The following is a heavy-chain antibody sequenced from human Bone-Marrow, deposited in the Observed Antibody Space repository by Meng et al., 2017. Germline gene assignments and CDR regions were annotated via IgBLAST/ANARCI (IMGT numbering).Heavy chain of an antibody. Sequence: LQESGPGLLKPLEPPSLICAVYGGACSCYYWSWIRQPPGKGLEWIWEINHSGSTNYNPSLKSRVTISVDTSKNQFSLKLSSVTAADTAVYYCARGLRAARPLLFGYWGQGTLVTVSS. D-gene: IGHD6-6*01. V-gene: IGHV4-34*01. CDR3: ARGLRAARPLLFGY. CDR2: INHSGST. CDR1: GGACSCYY. J-gene: IGHJ4*02.